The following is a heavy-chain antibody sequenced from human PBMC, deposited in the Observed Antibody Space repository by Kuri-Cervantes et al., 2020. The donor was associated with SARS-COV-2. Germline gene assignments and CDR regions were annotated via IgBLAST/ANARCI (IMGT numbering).Heavy chain of an antibody. CDR3: TTQSSGYYHY. CDR2: IKSKTDGGTT. D-gene: IGHD3-22*01. Sequence: GESLKISCAASGFTFSNAWMNWVRQAPGKGLEWVGRIKSKTDGGTTDYAAPVKGRFTISRDDSKNTLYLPMNSLKTEDTAVYYCTTQSSGYYHYWGQGTLVTVSS. CDR1: GFTFSNAW. J-gene: IGHJ4*02. V-gene: IGHV3-15*07.